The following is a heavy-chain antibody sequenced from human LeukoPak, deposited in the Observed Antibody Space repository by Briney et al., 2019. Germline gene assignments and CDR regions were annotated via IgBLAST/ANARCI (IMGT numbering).Heavy chain of an antibody. V-gene: IGHV4-34*01. CDR3: ARAGGHNIAARPDWFDP. CDR2: INHSGST. D-gene: IGHD6-6*01. CDR1: GGSFSGYY. J-gene: IGHJ5*02. Sequence: SETLSLTCAVYGGSFSGYYWSWIRQPPGKGLEWIGEINHSGSTNYNPSLKSRVTISVDTSKNQFSLKLSSVTAADTAVYYCARAGGHNIAARPDWFDPWGQGTLVTVSS.